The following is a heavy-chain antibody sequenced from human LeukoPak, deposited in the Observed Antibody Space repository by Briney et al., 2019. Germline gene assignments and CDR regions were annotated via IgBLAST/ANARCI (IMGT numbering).Heavy chain of an antibody. CDR3: ARPRYCTSTNCYCDY. CDR1: GFTFSSYS. Sequence: GGSLKLSCTASGFTFSSYSMNWVRQAPGRGLEWVSSISSGSSFKYYSDSVKGRFTISRDNAKNSLYLQMNSLTADDTAVYYCARPRYCTSTNCYCDYWGQGTLVTVSS. CDR2: ISSGSSFK. J-gene: IGHJ4*02. D-gene: IGHD2-2*01. V-gene: IGHV3-21*01.